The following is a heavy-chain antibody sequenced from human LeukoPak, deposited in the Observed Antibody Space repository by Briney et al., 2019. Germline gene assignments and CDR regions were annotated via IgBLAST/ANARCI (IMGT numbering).Heavy chain of an antibody. J-gene: IGHJ4*02. CDR1: EFTFSSYE. V-gene: IGHV3-48*03. CDR2: ISSSGSTK. CDR3: ARGPHPYTSGWYHFDY. Sequence: GGSLRLSCAASEFTFSSYEMNWIRQAPGKGLEWVSYISSSGSTKYYADSVKGRFTISRDNAKNSLYLQMNSLRVEDTALYYCARGPHPYTSGWYHFDYWGQGTLVTVSS. D-gene: IGHD6-19*01.